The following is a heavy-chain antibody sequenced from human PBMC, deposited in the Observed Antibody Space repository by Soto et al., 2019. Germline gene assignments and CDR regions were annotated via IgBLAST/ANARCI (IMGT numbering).Heavy chain of an antibody. CDR3: ARHYDFWSGYYTDYYGMDV. Sequence: ASETLSITCAVSGDSISSSYYWGWIRQPPGKGLEWIGSIYYSGSTYYNPSLKSRVTISVDTAKNQFTLKLSSVTAADTAVYYCARHYDFWSGYYTDYYGMDVWGQGTTVTVSS. CDR1: GDSISSSYY. J-gene: IGHJ6*02. CDR2: IYYSGST. D-gene: IGHD3-3*01. V-gene: IGHV4-39*01.